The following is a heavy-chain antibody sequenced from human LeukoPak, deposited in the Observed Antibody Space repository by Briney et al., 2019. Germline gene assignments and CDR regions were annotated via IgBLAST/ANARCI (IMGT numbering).Heavy chain of an antibody. CDR2: IYYSGST. Sequence: SETLSLTCTVSGGSISTYYWTWIRQPPGKGLEWIGYIYYSGSTSYNPSPKSRVTISVDTSKNQFSLKLSSVAAADTAVYYCARYYYDSSGPWRYYDLWGRGTLVTVSS. CDR1: GGSISTYY. J-gene: IGHJ2*01. CDR3: ARYYYDSSGPWRYYDL. D-gene: IGHD3-22*01. V-gene: IGHV4-59*01.